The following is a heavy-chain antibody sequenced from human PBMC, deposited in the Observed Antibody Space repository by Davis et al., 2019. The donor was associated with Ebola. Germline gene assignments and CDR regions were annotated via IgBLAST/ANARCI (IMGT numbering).Heavy chain of an antibody. Sequence: PGGSLRLSCAPSGFAFRDNLEHGVRQAPEKGTEWVSRINPDGSNIGYADFVKGRFTISRDNTKNTLYVQMNSLRAEDTAVYYCAKFYYESSGYYGRDAFDIWGLGTMITV. CDR1: GFAFRDNL. CDR3: AKFYYESSGYYGRDAFDI. V-gene: IGHV3-74*01. D-gene: IGHD3-22*01. J-gene: IGHJ3*02. CDR2: INPDGSNI.